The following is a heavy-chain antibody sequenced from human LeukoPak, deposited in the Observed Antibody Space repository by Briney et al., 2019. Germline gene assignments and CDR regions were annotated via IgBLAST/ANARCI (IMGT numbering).Heavy chain of an antibody. J-gene: IGHJ4*02. CDR1: GFTFSSYA. CDR3: ARESTHYFDY. D-gene: IGHD5/OR15-5a*01. V-gene: IGHV3-30*01. Sequence: PGRSLRLSCAASGFTFSSYAMHWVRQAPGKGLEWVAVISYDGSNKYYADSVKGRFTISRDNSKNTLYLQMNSLRAEDTAVYYCARESTHYFDYWGQGTLVAVSS. CDR2: ISYDGSNK.